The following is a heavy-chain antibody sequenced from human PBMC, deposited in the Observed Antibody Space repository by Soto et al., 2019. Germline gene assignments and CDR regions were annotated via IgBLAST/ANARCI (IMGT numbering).Heavy chain of an antibody. J-gene: IGHJ4*02. CDR2: MNPNSGNT. CDR1: GYTFTSYD. CDR3: ATRRAYYYGSGSDY. D-gene: IGHD3-10*01. V-gene: IGHV1-8*01. Sequence: QVQLVQSGAEVKKPGASVKVSCKASGYTFTSYDINWVRQATGQGLEWMGWMNPNSGNTGYAQKFQGRVTMTRNSSISTAYMGLSSLRSEDTAVYYCATRRAYYYGSGSDYWGQGTLVTVSS.